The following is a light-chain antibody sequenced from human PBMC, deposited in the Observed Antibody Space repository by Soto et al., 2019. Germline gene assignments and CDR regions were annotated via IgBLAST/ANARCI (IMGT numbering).Light chain of an antibody. V-gene: IGLV2-11*01. J-gene: IGLJ2*01. Sequence: QSVLTQPRSVSGSPGQSVTISCTGTSNDVGGYNYLSWYQHHPGRAPKLMIYDVTKRPSGVPDRFSGSKSGNTASLTISGLQAEDEADYYCCSYAGDYTLIFGGGTQLTVL. CDR1: SNDVGGYNY. CDR2: DVT. CDR3: CSYAGDYTLI.